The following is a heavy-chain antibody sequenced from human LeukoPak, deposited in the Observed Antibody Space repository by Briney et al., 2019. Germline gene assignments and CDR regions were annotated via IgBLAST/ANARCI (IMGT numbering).Heavy chain of an antibody. J-gene: IGHJ4*02. V-gene: IGHV4-39*07. CDR3: ARVYYYDSSGYDYFDY. CDR1: GGSISSSSYY. Sequence: SETLSLTCTVSGGSISSSSYYWGWIRQPPGKGLEWIVSIYYSGSTYYNPSLKSRVTISVDTSKNQFSLKLSSVTAADTAVYYCARVYYYDSSGYDYFDYWGQGTLVAVSS. D-gene: IGHD3-22*01. CDR2: IYYSGST.